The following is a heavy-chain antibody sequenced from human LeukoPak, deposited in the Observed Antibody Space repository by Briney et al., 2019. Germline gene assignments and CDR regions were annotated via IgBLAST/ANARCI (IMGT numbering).Heavy chain of an antibody. CDR2: ISWNSGSI. Sequence: GGSLRLSCAASGFTFDDYAMHWVRQAPGKGLEWVSGISWNSGSIGYADSVKGRFTISRDNAKNSLYLQMNSLRAEDTALYYCAKDDCSSTSCYTFDYWGRGTLVTVSS. CDR3: AKDDCSSTSCYTFDY. V-gene: IGHV3-9*01. D-gene: IGHD2-2*02. CDR1: GFTFDDYA. J-gene: IGHJ4*02.